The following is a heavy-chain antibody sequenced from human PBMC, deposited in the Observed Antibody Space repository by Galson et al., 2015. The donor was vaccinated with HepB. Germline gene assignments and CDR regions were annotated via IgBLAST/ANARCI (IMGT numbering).Heavy chain of an antibody. J-gene: IGHJ6*02. CDR1: GFTFDDYG. V-gene: IGHV3-20*04. CDR2: INWNGRSP. Sequence: SLRLSCAASGFTFDDYGMAWVRQAPGKGLEWVSGINWNGRSPTYADSVKGRFTVYRDNAKNSLYLEMNSLRAEDTALYYCARDCSGGICYSSYYYYGMDVWGQGTTVTVSS. CDR3: ARDCSGGICYSSYYYYGMDV. D-gene: IGHD2-15*01.